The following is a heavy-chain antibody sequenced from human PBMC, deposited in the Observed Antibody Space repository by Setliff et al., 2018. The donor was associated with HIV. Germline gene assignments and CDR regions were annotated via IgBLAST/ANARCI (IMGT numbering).Heavy chain of an antibody. CDR1: GYTFPSFY. CDR3: ARDRYHYGSSGSYGNWFDP. CDR2: INPNSGGT. D-gene: IGHD3-22*01. Sequence: ASVKVSCKASGYTFPSFYVHWVRQAPGQGLEWMGWINPNSGGTNSAQKFQGRVTMTSDTSISTAYMELSRLRSDDTAVYYCARDRYHYGSSGSYGNWFDPWGQGTRVTVSS. J-gene: IGHJ5*02. V-gene: IGHV1-2*02.